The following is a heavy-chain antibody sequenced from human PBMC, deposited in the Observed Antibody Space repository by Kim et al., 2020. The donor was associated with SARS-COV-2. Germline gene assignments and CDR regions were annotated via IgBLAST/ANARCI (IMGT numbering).Heavy chain of an antibody. CDR3: ARSYSSSWYWFDP. V-gene: IGHV4-39*01. Sequence: YNPSLKSRVTISVDTSKNQFSLKLSSVTAADTAVYYCARSYSSSWYWFDPWGQGTLVTVSS. D-gene: IGHD6-13*01. J-gene: IGHJ5*02.